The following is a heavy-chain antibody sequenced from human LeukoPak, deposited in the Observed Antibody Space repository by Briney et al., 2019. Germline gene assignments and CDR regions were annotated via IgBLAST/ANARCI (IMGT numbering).Heavy chain of an antibody. CDR1: GGTFSSYA. D-gene: IGHD3-9*01. Sequence: SVKVSCKASGGTFSSYAISWVRQAPGQGLEWMGGIIPIFGTANYAQKFQGRVTITTDESTSTAYMELSSLRSEDTAVYYCARADNYVILTGYYIFDYWGQGTLVTVSS. J-gene: IGHJ4*02. V-gene: IGHV1-69*05. CDR2: IIPIFGTA. CDR3: ARADNYVILTGYYIFDY.